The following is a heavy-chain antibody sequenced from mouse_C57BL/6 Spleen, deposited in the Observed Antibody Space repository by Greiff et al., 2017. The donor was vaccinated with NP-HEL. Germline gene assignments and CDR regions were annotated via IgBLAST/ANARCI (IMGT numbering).Heavy chain of an antibody. CDR1: GYTFTDYN. Sequence: EVQLQQSGPELVKPGASVKMSCKASGYTFTDYNMHWVKQSHGKSLEWIGYINPNNGGTSYNQKFKGKATLTVNKSSSTAYMELRSLTSEDSAVYYCAREEGLRRAWFAYWGQGTLVTVSA. CDR3: AREEGLRRAWFAY. CDR2: INPNNGGT. J-gene: IGHJ3*01. V-gene: IGHV1-22*01. D-gene: IGHD2-4*01.